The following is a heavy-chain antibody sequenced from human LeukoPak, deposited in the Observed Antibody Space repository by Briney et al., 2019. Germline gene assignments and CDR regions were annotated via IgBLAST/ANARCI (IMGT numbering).Heavy chain of an antibody. CDR3: ARTYYDSSGYYYLFDY. V-gene: IGHV4-31*03. CDR1: GGSISDNY. CDR2: IYYSGST. J-gene: IGHJ4*02. D-gene: IGHD3-22*01. Sequence: SETLSLTCTVSGGSISDNYWSWIRQHPGKGLEWIGYIYYSGSTYYNPSLKSRVTISVDTSKNQFSLKLSSVTAADTAVYYCARTYYDSSGYYYLFDYWGQGTLVTVSS.